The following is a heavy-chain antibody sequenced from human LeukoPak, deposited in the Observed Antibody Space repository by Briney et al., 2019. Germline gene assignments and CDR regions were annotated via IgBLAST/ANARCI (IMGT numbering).Heavy chain of an antibody. CDR2: IKQDGSEK. Sequence: QPGGSLRLSCAASGFTSSSYWMSWVRQAPGKGLEWVANIKQDGSEKYYVDSVKGRFTISRDNAKNSLYLQMNSLRAEDTAVYYCARLRARPMDVWGKGTTVTVSS. J-gene: IGHJ6*03. CDR1: GFTSSSYW. V-gene: IGHV3-7*01. CDR3: ARLRARPMDV.